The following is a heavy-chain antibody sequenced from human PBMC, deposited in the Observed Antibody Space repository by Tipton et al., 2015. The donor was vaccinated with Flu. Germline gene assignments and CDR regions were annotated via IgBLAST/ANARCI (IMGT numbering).Heavy chain of an antibody. CDR2: ISPFNADT. CDR3: ARDHLGSAVVAAGSEY. CDR1: GYTFPSYG. Sequence: QLVQSGAEVKKPGASVKVSCKASGYTFPSYGISWVRQAPGLGLEWVGWISPFNADTKYAQRFQGRVTVTTDTSTRTAYMELRSLRSDDTAVYFCARDHLGSAVVAAGSEYWGQGTLVTVSS. V-gene: IGHV1-18*01. J-gene: IGHJ4*02. D-gene: IGHD6-13*01.